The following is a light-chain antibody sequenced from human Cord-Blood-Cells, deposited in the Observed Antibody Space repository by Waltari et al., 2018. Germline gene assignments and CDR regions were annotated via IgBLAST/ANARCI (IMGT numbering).Light chain of an antibody. J-gene: IGLJ1*01. V-gene: IGLV2-14*01. CDR1: SSDVGGYDY. Sequence: QSALPQPASVPGSPGQSITISCTGTSSDVGGYDYVSWYQQDPGKAPKLMIYDVRNRPSGVSNRFSGSKSGNTASLSISGLQAEDEADYYCSSYTSSSTYVFGTGTKVTVL. CDR2: DVR. CDR3: SSYTSSSTYV.